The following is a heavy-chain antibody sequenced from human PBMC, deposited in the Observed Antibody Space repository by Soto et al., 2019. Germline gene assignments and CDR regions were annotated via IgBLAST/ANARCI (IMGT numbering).Heavy chain of an antibody. CDR2: IYYSGST. CDR1: GGSISSYS. Sequence: QVQLQESGPGLVKPSETLSLTCTVSGGSISSYSWSWIRQPPGKGLEWIGYIYYSGSTNYNPSLKSRVTISVDTSKNQFSLKLSSVTAADTAVYYCARAYGDYVFDYWGQGTLVTVSS. D-gene: IGHD4-17*01. J-gene: IGHJ4*02. V-gene: IGHV4-59*01. CDR3: ARAYGDYVFDY.